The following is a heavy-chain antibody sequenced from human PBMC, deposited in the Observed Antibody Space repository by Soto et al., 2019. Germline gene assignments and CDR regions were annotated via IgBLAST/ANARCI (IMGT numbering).Heavy chain of an antibody. CDR1: GFTFSSYG. CDR2: ISYDGSNK. D-gene: IGHD2-2*01. V-gene: IGHV3-30*03. J-gene: IGHJ3*02. CDR3: ATGWGRDIVVVPAVEFDT. Sequence: QVQLVESGGGVVQPGRSLRLSCAASGFTFSSYGMHWVRQAPGKGLEWVAVISYDGSNKYYADSVNGRLTISRDNAKNTLYLQMNSLRAEDTAVYYCATGWGRDIVVVPAVEFDTWGQGTMVTVSS.